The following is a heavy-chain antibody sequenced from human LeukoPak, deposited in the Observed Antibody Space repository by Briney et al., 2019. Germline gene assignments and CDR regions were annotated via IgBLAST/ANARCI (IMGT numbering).Heavy chain of an antibody. D-gene: IGHD4-17*01. CDR2: IKSKTDGGTT. J-gene: IGHJ4*02. CDR1: GFTFSNAW. CDR3: TTDPSTLTVTPFDY. Sequence: GGSLRLSCAASGFTFSNAWMSWVRQAPGKGLEWVGRIKSKTDGGTTDYAAPVKGRFTISRDDSKNTLYLQMNSLKTEDTAVYYCTTDPSTLTVTPFDYWGQGTLVTVSS. V-gene: IGHV3-15*01.